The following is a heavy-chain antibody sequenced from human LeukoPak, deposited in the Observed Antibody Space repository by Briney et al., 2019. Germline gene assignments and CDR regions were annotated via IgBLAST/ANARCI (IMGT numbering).Heavy chain of an antibody. V-gene: IGHV3-23*01. D-gene: IGHD3-3*01. CDR2: ISGSGGTT. Sequence: GGSLRLPCAASGFPFSSYVMSWVRQAPGKGLEWVSAISGSGGTTYYADSVKGRFTISRDNSKNTLYLQMNSLGAEDTAVYYCAKNFWSDKYYYYYMDVWGKGTTVTVSS. CDR1: GFPFSSYV. J-gene: IGHJ6*03. CDR3: AKNFWSDKYYYYYMDV.